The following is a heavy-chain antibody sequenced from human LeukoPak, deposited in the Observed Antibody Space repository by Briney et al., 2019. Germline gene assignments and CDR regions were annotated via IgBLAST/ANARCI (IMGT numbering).Heavy chain of an antibody. V-gene: IGHV3-66*01. D-gene: IGHD5-18*01. CDR3: ARDPGYSYGLDY. J-gene: IGHJ4*02. CDR1: X. Sequence: XMSWVRQAPGKGLEWVSVIYSGGSTNYADSVKGRFTISRDNSKNTLYLQMNSLRADDTAVYYCARDPGYSYGLDYWGQGTLVTVSS. CDR2: IYSGGST.